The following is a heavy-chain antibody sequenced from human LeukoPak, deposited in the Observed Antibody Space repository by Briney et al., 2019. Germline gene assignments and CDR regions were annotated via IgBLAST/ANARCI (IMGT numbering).Heavy chain of an antibody. CDR2: VSYDGSSE. D-gene: IGHD2-21*01. Sequence: GGSLRLSCAASGFTFSSYSIHWVRQAPGKGLEWVAVVSYDGSSENYADSVKGRFTISRDNSKNTLYLQMNSLRAEDTAVYYRARDRVLYFYYGMDVWGQGTTVTVSS. J-gene: IGHJ6*02. CDR1: GFTFSSYS. CDR3: ARDRVLYFYYGMDV. V-gene: IGHV3-30-3*01.